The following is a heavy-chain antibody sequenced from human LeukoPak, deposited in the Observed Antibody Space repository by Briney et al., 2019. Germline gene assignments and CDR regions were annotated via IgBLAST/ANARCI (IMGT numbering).Heavy chain of an antibody. V-gene: IGHV4-4*07. J-gene: IGHJ3*02. D-gene: IGHD5-24*01. CDR3: ARDEDGGTAEDDAFDI. CDR2: IYTSGST. CDR1: GGSISSYY. Sequence: SETLSLTCTVPGGSISSYYWSWIRQPAGKGLEWIGRIYTSGSTNYNPSLKSRVTMSVDTSKNQFSLKLSSVTAADTAVYYCARDEDGGTAEDDAFDIWGQGTMVTVSS.